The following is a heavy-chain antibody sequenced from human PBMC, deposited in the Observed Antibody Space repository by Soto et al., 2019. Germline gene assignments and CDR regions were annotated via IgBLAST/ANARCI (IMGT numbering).Heavy chain of an antibody. J-gene: IGHJ5*02. CDR2: IYHSGST. CDR3: ASRPDSRRKNWFNP. Sequence: PSETLSLTCTVSGGSISSSNWWSWVRQPPGKGLEWIGEIYHSGSTNYNPSLKSRVTISVDKSKNQFSLKLSSVTAADTAVYYWASRPDSRRKNWFNPGGQETLVTVSS. V-gene: IGHV4-4*02. CDR1: GGSISSSNW. D-gene: IGHD6-13*01.